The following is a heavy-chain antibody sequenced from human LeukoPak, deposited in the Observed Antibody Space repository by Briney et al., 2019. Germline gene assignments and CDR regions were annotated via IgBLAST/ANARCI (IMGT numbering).Heavy chain of an antibody. Sequence: SETLSLTCTVSGGSISSYYWSWIRQPPGKGLEWIGYIYYSGSTNYNPSLKSRVTISVDPSKNQFSLKLSSVTAADTAVYYCASKYNWNLAYTYWGQGTLVTVSS. CDR1: GGSISSYY. D-gene: IGHD1-20*01. CDR2: IYYSGST. V-gene: IGHV4-59*12. J-gene: IGHJ4*02. CDR3: ASKYNWNLAYTY.